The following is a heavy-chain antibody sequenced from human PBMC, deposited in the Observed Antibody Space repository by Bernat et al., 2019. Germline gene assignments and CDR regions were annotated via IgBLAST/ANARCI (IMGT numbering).Heavy chain of an antibody. CDR1: GNSISSSNW. CDR3: ARMRVAGNIGYYFDS. J-gene: IGHJ4*02. CDR2: MYYTGST. V-gene: IGHV4-28*01. D-gene: IGHD2/OR15-2a*01. Sequence: QVQLQESGPGLVKPSDTLSLTCAVSGNSISSSNWWGWIRQPPGKGLEWIGYMYYTGSTYYNPSLKSRVIMSVDTSRNQFSLKLSSVTAADTAVYYCARMRVAGNIGYYFDSWGQGTLVTVSP.